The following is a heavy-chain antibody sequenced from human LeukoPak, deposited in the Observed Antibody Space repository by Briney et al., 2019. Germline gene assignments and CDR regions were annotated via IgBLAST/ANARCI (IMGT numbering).Heavy chain of an antibody. CDR3: ANEYSKGDI. CDR1: GFTFNNYW. D-gene: IGHD4-11*01. V-gene: IGHV3-74*01. J-gene: IGHJ3*02. Sequence: GGSLRLSCATSGFTFNNYWMSWVRQAPGKGLVWVSRINSDGSSTSYADSVKGRFTISRDNAKNTLYLQMNSLRAEDAAVYYCANEYSKGDIWGQGTMVTVSS. CDR2: INSDGSST.